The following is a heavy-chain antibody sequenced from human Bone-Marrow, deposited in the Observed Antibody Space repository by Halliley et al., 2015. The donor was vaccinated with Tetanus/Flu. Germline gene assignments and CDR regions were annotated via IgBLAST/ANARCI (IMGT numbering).Heavy chain of an antibody. J-gene: IGHJ6*02. D-gene: IGHD1-7*01. Sequence: ALIWYDGSKPGYVDSVKGRFTISKDNSKNPLYLQMDGLRAEDTAIYYCARDNWDFGYYGLDVWGQGTTVTVSS. CDR2: IWYDGSKP. V-gene: IGHV3-33*01. CDR3: ARDNWDFGYYGLDV.